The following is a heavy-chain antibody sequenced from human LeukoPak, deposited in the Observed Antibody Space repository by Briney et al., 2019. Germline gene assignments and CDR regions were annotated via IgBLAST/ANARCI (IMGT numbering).Heavy chain of an antibody. CDR3: ARDRWGPVTTSDY. J-gene: IGHJ4*02. Sequence: PGGSLRLSCAASGFTFSSYSMNWVRQAPGKGLEWVSSISSSSSYIYYADSVKGRFTISRDNAKNSLYLQMNSLRAEDTAVYYCARDRWGPVTTSDYWGQGTLVTVSS. D-gene: IGHD4-17*01. V-gene: IGHV3-21*01. CDR2: ISSSSSYI. CDR1: GFTFSSYS.